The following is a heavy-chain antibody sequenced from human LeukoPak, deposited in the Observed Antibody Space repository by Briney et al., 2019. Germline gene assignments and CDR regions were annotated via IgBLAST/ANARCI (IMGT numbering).Heavy chain of an antibody. Sequence: ASVKVSCKTSGYTFTDYYIHWIRQAPGQGLEWMGWVNPNTGGTNYAQKFQGRVTMTRDTSISTAYMELSRLRSDDTAVYYCARVREIVVVPAAQDAFDICGQGTMVTVSS. CDR2: VNPNTGGT. J-gene: IGHJ3*02. V-gene: IGHV1-2*02. D-gene: IGHD2-2*01. CDR1: GYTFTDYY. CDR3: ARVREIVVVPAAQDAFDI.